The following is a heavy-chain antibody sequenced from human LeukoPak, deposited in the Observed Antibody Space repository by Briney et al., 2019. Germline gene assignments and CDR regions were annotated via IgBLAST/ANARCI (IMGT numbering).Heavy chain of an antibody. D-gene: IGHD5-18*01. V-gene: IGHV4-59*08. J-gene: IGHJ4*02. CDR1: GASISSYY. CDR2: ISYSGNT. Sequence: PSETLSLTCTVSGASISSYYWSWLRQPPGKGLEWIGYISYSGNTNYNPSLKSRVTLSVDTSKNHFSLKLRSVTAADTAVYYCAVTVYTARAFDYWGQGTLVTVSS. CDR3: AVTVYTARAFDY.